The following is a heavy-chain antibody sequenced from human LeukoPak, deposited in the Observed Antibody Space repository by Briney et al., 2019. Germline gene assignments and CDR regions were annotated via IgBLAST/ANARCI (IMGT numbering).Heavy chain of an antibody. Sequence: SGGSLRLSCAASGFTFSGSAVHWVRQASGNGLEWVGRIRSKANSYATAYAASVKGRFTISRDDSKNTAYLQMNSLKTEDTAVYYCTRQGQGNFDYWGQGTLVTVSS. V-gene: IGHV3-73*01. CDR3: TRQGQGNFDY. CDR2: IRSKANSYAT. CDR1: GFTFSGSA. J-gene: IGHJ4*02.